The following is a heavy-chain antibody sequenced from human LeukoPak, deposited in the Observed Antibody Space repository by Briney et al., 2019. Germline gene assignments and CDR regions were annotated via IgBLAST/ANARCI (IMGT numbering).Heavy chain of an antibody. CDR3: ARGWQGYYDSSGYYLLDY. CDR1: GGSFSGYY. CDR2: INHSGST. Sequence: SETLSLTCAVYGGSFSGYYWSWIRQPPGKGLEWIGEINHSGSTNYNPSLKSQVTISVDTSKNQFSLQLSSMTAADTALYYCARGWQGYYDSSGYYLLDYWGQGTLVTVSS. D-gene: IGHD3-22*01. V-gene: IGHV4-34*01. J-gene: IGHJ4*02.